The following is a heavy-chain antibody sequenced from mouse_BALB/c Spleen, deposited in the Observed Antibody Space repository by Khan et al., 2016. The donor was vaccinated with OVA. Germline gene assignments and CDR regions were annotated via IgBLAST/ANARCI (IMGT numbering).Heavy chain of an antibody. CDR1: GYTFTDYA. Sequence: QVHVKQSGAELVRPGVSVKISCKGSGYTFTDYAMHWVKQSHAKSLEWIGVISTYYGDASYNQKFKGKATMTVDKSSSTAYMELARLTSEDSAIYYCARGGRFAYWGQGTLVTVSA. V-gene: IGHV1S137*01. CDR2: ISTYYGDA. D-gene: IGHD3-3*01. J-gene: IGHJ3*01. CDR3: ARGGRFAY.